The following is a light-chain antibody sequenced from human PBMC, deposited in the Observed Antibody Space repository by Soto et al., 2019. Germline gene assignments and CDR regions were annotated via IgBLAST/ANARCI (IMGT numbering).Light chain of an antibody. Sequence: DIQMTQSPSSVSASVGDRVTITCRASQGISSWLAWYQQKPGKAPEPLIYTASSLQSGVPSRFRGSGSGTDFTLAISSLQPEDSATYVWQQAGSFPPTFGQGTKVEIK. V-gene: IGKV1-12*01. CDR2: TAS. CDR1: QGISSW. J-gene: IGKJ1*01. CDR3: QQAGSFPPT.